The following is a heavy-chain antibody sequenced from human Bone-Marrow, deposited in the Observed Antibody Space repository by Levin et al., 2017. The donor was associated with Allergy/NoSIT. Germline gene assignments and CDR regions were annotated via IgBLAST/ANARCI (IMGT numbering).Heavy chain of an antibody. J-gene: IGHJ4*02. CDR3: ARGVGDTDFYDDSGPIALYS. CDR1: GGSVTSGSHY. CDR2: VYSSGNT. V-gene: IGHV4-61*01. D-gene: IGHD3-22*01. Sequence: SETLSLTCTVSGGSVTSGSHYWTWIRQTPEKELEWIGYVYSSGNTNYNPSLKSRIHMSVDTSKNQFSLRLASATAADTAVYYCARGVGDTDFYDDSGPIALYSWGQGALVTVSA.